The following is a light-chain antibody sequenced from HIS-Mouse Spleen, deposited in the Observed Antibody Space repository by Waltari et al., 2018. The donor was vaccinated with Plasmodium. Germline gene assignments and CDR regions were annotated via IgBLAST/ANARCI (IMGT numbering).Light chain of an antibody. CDR3: YSTDSSGNHRV. CDR2: EDS. V-gene: IGLV3-10*01. Sequence: SYELPQPPSVSASPGHTARITCSGDALPTKYAFWYQQKSGQAPVLVIYEDSKRPSGIPERFSGSSSGTMATLTISGAQVEDEADYYCYSTDSSGNHRVFGGGTKLTVL. J-gene: IGLJ3*02. CDR1: ALPTKY.